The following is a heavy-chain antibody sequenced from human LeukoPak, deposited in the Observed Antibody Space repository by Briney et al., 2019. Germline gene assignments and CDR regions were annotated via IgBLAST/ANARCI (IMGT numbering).Heavy chain of an antibody. D-gene: IGHD3-3*01. CDR3: ARGYDFWSGYSLGMDV. V-gene: IGHV4-59*01. CDR1: GGSISSYY. J-gene: IGHJ6*02. Sequence: SETLSLTCTVSGGSISSYYWSWIRQPPGKGLEWIGYIYYSGSTNYNPSLKSQVTISVDTSKNQFSLKLSSVTAADTAVYYCARGYDFWSGYSLGMDVWGQGTTVTVSS. CDR2: IYYSGST.